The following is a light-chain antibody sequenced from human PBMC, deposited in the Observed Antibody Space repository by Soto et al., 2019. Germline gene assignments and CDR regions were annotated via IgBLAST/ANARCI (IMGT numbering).Light chain of an antibody. CDR2: DVS. V-gene: IGLV2-14*01. CDR3: SSYTSGSTPNV. CDR1: RSDVGGYNY. J-gene: IGLJ1*01. Sequence: QSALTQPASVSGSPGQSITISCTGTRSDVGGYNYVSWYQQHPDKAPKLMIYDVSNRPSGVSNRFSGSKSGNTASLTISGLQAEDEADYYCSSYTSGSTPNVFGTGTKATVL.